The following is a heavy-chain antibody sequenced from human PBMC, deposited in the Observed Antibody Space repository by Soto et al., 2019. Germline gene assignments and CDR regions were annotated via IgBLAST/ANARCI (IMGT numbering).Heavy chain of an antibody. D-gene: IGHD3-16*02. Sequence: SETLSLTCTVFGGSIDDYYWSWIRQSPGKGLEWIGHISDRGTTDYNPSLKSRVTISVDRSKKPFSLKVTSVTAADTAVYYCARDRWTARANWFDPWGQGTLVTVSS. V-gene: IGHV4-59*01. CDR1: GGSIDDYY. CDR2: ISDRGTT. J-gene: IGHJ5*02. CDR3: ARDRWTARANWFDP.